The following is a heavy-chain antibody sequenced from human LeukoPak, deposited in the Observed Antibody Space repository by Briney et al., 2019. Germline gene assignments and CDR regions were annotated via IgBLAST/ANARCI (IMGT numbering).Heavy chain of an antibody. J-gene: IGHJ5*02. V-gene: IGHV1-69*05. CDR2: IIPFLDTS. Sequence: SVKVSCKASGGTFSNYALSWVRKAPGPGLEWMGAIIPFLDTSNYPPKFQDRVTITTDESTSTAYMELSSLRSDDTAVYYCARAQAGNYDWPLDLWGQGTLVTVSS. CDR3: ARAQAGNYDWPLDL. CDR1: GGTFSNYA. D-gene: IGHD5-12*01.